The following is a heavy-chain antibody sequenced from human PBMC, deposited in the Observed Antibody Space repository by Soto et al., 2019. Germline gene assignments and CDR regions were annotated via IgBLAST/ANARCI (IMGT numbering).Heavy chain of an antibody. V-gene: IGHV3-21*01. D-gene: IGHD1-26*01. Sequence: EVQLVESGGGLVKPGGSLRLSCAASGFTFSSYSMNWVRQSPGKGLEWVSSISSSSSYIYYADSVKGRFTISRDNAKNSLYLQMNSLRAEDTAVYYCARVPGQWEKEDWGQGTLVTVSS. CDR2: ISSSSSYI. CDR1: GFTFSSYS. CDR3: ARVPGQWEKED. J-gene: IGHJ4*02.